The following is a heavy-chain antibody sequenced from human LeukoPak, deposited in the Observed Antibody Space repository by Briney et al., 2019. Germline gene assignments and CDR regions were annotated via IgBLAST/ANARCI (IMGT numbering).Heavy chain of an antibody. Sequence: GRSLRLSCAASGFTFDDYAMHWVRQAPGKGLEWVSGISWNSGSIGYADSVKGRFTISRDNAKNSLYLQMNSLRAEDTAVYYCAREEYSSSWSLIRSIDYWGQGTLVTVSS. J-gene: IGHJ4*02. CDR1: GFTFDDYA. CDR3: AREEYSSSWSLIRSIDY. D-gene: IGHD6-13*01. V-gene: IGHV3-9*01. CDR2: ISWNSGSI.